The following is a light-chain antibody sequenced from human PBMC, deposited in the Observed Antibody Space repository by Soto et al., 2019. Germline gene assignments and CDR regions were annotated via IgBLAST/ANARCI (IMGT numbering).Light chain of an antibody. CDR2: GAS. CDR1: QSISTW. Sequence: DIQMTQAPSTLSASVGDRVTITCRASQSISTWLAWYQQKPGKAPKLLIYGASSLESGVPSRFSGSGSGTEFTLTIRDVQPDDFAIYYCQQYNSYRAFGQGTKVDI. V-gene: IGKV1-5*01. CDR3: QQYNSYRA. J-gene: IGKJ1*01.